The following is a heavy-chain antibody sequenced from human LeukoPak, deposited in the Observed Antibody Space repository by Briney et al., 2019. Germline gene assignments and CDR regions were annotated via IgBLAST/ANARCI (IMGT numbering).Heavy chain of an antibody. D-gene: IGHD1-26*01. CDR1: GCTFSSYA. J-gene: IGHJ4*02. CDR3: ASGREHFDY. CDR2: ISGSGGST. Sequence: GGSLRLSCAAYGCTFSSYARSWVRQAPGKGLEWVSAISGSGGSTYHADSVQGRFTHSSDKSKHTPYLQKTSLRAHDTAVYYCASGREHFDYRGQGTLVTVSS. V-gene: IGHV3-23*01.